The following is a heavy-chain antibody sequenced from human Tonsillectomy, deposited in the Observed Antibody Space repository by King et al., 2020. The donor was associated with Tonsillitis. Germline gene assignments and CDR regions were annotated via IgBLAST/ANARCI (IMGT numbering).Heavy chain of an antibody. CDR1: GFIFSNYG. CDR2: IWFDGRNK. J-gene: IGHJ4*02. V-gene: IGHV3-33*01. Sequence: VKLVESGGGVVQPGRSLRLACAASGFIFSNYGMHWVRQAPGKGLEWVAVIWFDGRNKYYAESVKGRFTISRDNSKNTLNLQMNSLRAEDTAVYYCARDREGLDYWGQGTLVTVSS. CDR3: ARDREGLDY.